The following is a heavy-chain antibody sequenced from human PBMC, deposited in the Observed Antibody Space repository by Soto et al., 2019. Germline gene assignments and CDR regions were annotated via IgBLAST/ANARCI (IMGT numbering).Heavy chain of an antibody. CDR2: IYGDDDK. V-gene: IGHV2-5*02. CDR3: AHNPSYITNWYIRDDWFDP. Sequence: QITLNESGPALVKPTQTLTLACTFSGFSLITSGVGVHWLRQPPGKALEWLAVIYGDDDKRYNPSLETRITIPKDTYKNQVVLTITNMDPRDTATYYCAHNPSYITNWYIRDDWFDPWGQGTLVTVSS. D-gene: IGHD6-13*01. J-gene: IGHJ5*02. CDR1: GFSLITSGVG.